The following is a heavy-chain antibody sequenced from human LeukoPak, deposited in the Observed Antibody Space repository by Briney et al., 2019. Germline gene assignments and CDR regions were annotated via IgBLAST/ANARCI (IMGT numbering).Heavy chain of an antibody. V-gene: IGHV1-2*02. J-gene: IGHJ4*02. CDR1: GYTFTGYY. Sequence: ASVKVSCKASGYTFTGYYMHWVRQAPGQGLEWMGWLNPNSGVTNYAQKFHGRVTMTRDTSISTAYMELSRLSSDDTAMYYCARDLFLYSYGYFDYWGRGTRVTVSS. CDR2: LNPNSGVT. D-gene: IGHD5-18*01. CDR3: ARDLFLYSYGYFDY.